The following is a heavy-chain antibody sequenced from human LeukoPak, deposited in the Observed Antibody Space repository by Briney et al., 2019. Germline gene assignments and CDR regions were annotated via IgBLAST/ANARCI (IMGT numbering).Heavy chain of an antibody. V-gene: IGHV1-8*01. D-gene: IGHD3-10*01. CDR2: MNPNSDNT. J-gene: IGHJ4*02. CDR3: ARAPRDLWFGEFDY. CDR1: GYTFTSYD. Sequence: GASEKVSCMASGYTFTSYDINWVRQATGQGLEWMGWMNPNSDNTVYAQKFQGRITMTSNTSISTAYMELSSLRSEDTAVYYCARAPRDLWFGEFDYWGQGILVTVSS.